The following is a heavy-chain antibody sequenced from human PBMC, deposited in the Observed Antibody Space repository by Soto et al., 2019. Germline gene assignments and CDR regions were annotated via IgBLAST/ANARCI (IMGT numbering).Heavy chain of an antibody. CDR1: GFTFSSYG. Sequence: QVQLVESGGGVVQPGRSLRLSCAASGFTFSSYGMHWVRQAPGKGLEWVAVIWYDGSNKYYADSVKGRFTISRDNSKNTLYLQMNSLRAEDTAVYYCARDGGGDYYYYYYMDVWGKGTTVTVSS. CDR2: IWYDGSNK. V-gene: IGHV3-33*01. D-gene: IGHD3-16*01. J-gene: IGHJ6*03. CDR3: ARDGGGDYYYYYYMDV.